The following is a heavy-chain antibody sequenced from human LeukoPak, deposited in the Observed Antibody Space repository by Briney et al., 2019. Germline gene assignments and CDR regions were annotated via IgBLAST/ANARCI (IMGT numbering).Heavy chain of an antibody. J-gene: IGHJ4*02. CDR3: AISGLGFGEFRGLDY. V-gene: IGHV3-53*01. CDR1: GFNVSNNY. D-gene: IGHD3-10*01. CDR2: IFSSGPT. Sequence: PGGSLILSCAASGFNVSNNYMNWVRQAPGKGLEWVSGIFSSGPTYYADSVKGRFTISRDTSKNALYLQMNSLRAEDTAVYYCAISGLGFGEFRGLDYWGQGTLVTVSS.